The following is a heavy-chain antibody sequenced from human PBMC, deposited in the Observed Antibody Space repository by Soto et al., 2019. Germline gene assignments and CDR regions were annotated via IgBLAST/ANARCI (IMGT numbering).Heavy chain of an antibody. CDR1: GFTFSSYA. Sequence: QVQLVESGGGVVQPGRSLRLSCAASGFTFSSYAMHWVHQAPGKGLEWVAVISYDGSNKYYADSVKGRFTISRDNSKNTLYLQMNSLRAEDTAVYYCARDWVYSSSSPGDYWGQGTLVTVSS. CDR2: ISYDGSNK. CDR3: ARDWVYSSSSPGDY. J-gene: IGHJ4*02. D-gene: IGHD6-6*01. V-gene: IGHV3-30-3*01.